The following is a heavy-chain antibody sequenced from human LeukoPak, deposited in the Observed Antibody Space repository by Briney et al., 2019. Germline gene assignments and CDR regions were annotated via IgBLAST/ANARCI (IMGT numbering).Heavy chain of an antibody. Sequence: ASVKVSCKASGYTFTGYYMHWVRQAPGQGLEWMGWISAYNGNTNYAQKLQGRVTMTTDTSTSTAYMELRSLRSDDTAAYYCARVVVAATNWFDPWGQGTLVTVSS. CDR1: GYTFTGYY. CDR3: ARVVVAATNWFDP. CDR2: ISAYNGNT. D-gene: IGHD2-15*01. J-gene: IGHJ5*02. V-gene: IGHV1-18*04.